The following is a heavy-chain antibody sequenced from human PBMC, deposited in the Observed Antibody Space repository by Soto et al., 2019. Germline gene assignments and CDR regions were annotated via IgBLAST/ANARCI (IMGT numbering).Heavy chain of an antibody. V-gene: IGHV4-59*01. CDR2: IYSSGNT. CDR1: GGSISGYY. CDR3: AREVRAAANTYYFDY. Sequence: SETLSLTCSVSGGSISGYYWSWIRQPPGKGLEWIGYIYSSGNTNYNTSLKSRVTILVDTSKNQFSLKLNSVTAADTAVYYCAREVRAAANTYYFDYWGQGTLGTVSS. J-gene: IGHJ4*02. D-gene: IGHD6-13*01.